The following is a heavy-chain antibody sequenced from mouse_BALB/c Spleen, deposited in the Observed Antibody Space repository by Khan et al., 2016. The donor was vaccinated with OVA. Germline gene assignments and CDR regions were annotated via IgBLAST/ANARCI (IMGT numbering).Heavy chain of an antibody. J-gene: IGHJ2*01. V-gene: IGHV1-7*01. CDR2: INPTSGYT. CDR3: ARDRIDY. CDR1: GYTFTSYW. Sequence: QFQLQQSGAELAKPGASVKMSCKASGYTFTSYWMHWIKQRPGQGLEWIGYINPTSGYTDYNQKFKDKATLTADKSSRTAYMQLSCLTSDDSAVYYCARDRIDYWGQGTTLTVSS.